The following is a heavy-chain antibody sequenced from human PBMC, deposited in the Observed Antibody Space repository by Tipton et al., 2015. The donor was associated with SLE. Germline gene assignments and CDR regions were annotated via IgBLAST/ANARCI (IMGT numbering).Heavy chain of an antibody. V-gene: IGHV4-59*08. J-gene: IGHJ4*02. D-gene: IGHD3-22*01. CDR1: GGSFSSYY. CDR3: ARVPYYYDSSGYYYVSYFDY. CDR2: IYYSGST. Sequence: TLSLTCAVYGGSFSSYYWSWIRQPPGKGLEWIGYIYYSGSTNYNPSLKSRVTISVDTSKNQFSLKLSSVTAADTAVYYCARVPYYYDSSGYYYVSYFDYWGQGTLVTVSS.